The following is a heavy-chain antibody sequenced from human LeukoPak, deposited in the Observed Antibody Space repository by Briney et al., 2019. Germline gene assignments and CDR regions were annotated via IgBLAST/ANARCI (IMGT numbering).Heavy chain of an antibody. V-gene: IGHV4-4*07. CDR3: ARDDGYSNYGYFQH. Sequence: PSETLSLTCTVSGGSISSCYWSWIRQPAGKGLEWIGRIYTSGSTNYNPSLKSRVTMSVDTSRNQFSLKLSSVTAADTAVYYCARDDGYSNYGYFQHWGQGALVTVSS. D-gene: IGHD4-11*01. J-gene: IGHJ1*01. CDR1: GGSISSCY. CDR2: IYTSGST.